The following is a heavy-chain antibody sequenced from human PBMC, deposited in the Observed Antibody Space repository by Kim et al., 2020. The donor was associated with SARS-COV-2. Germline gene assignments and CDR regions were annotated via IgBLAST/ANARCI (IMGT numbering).Heavy chain of an antibody. J-gene: IGHJ6*02. CDR1: GGTFSSYA. D-gene: IGHD5-12*01. CDR3: AIAPVGMATILPWRVYGMDA. Sequence: SVKVSCKASGGTFSSYAISWVRQAPGQGLEWMGRIILCIANYAQKFQGRVTITADKSTSTAYMELSSLRSEDTAVYYCAIAPVGMATILPWRVYGMDAWGQGTTVTVSS. CDR2: IILCIA. V-gene: IGHV1-69*04.